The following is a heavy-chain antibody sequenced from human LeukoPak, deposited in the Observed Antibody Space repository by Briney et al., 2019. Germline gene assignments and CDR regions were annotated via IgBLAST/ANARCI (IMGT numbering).Heavy chain of an antibody. Sequence: PGGSLRLSCAASGFTFSSYSMNWVRQAPGKGLEWVSSISSSSSYIYYADSVKGRFTISRDNAKNSLYLQMNSLRAEDTAVYYCASRRRPGYSGYDYFDYWGRGTLVTVSS. CDR3: ASRRRPGYSGYDYFDY. J-gene: IGHJ4*02. CDR1: GFTFSSYS. V-gene: IGHV3-21*01. D-gene: IGHD5-12*01. CDR2: ISSSSSYI.